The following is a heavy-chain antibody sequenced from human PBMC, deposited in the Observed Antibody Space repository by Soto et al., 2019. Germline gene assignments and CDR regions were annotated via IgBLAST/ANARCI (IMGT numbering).Heavy chain of an antibody. D-gene: IGHD3-22*01. CDR2: INPNSGGT. V-gene: IGHV1-2*02. CDR3: TEDTAVYYCVRATYFSDSSGYTRCFDY. Sequence: ASVKVSCEASGYTFTGYYMHWVRRAPGQGVEWMGWINPNSGGTNYAQKLQGRVTMTGETSVSTTSRDESKNSVYLQMNSLKTEDTAVYYCVRATYFSDSSGYTRCFDYWGQGTLVTVSS. J-gene: IGHJ4*02. CDR1: GYTFTGYY.